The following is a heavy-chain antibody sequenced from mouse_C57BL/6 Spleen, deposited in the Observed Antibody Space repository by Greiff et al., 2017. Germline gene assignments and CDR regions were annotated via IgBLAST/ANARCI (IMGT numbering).Heavy chain of an antibody. Sequence: EVQLQQSGPELVKPGASVKISCKASGYSFTGYYMHWVKQSSEKSLEWIGEINPSTGGTSYNQKFKGKATLTVDKSSSTAYMQLKSLTSEDSAVYYCARKTTVVDFDYWGQGTTLTVSS. D-gene: IGHD1-1*01. CDR3: ARKTTVVDFDY. CDR2: INPSTGGT. J-gene: IGHJ2*01. CDR1: GYSFTGYY. V-gene: IGHV1-43*01.